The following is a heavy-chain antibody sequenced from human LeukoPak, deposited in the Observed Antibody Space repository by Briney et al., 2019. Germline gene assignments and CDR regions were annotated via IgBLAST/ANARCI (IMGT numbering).Heavy chain of an antibody. V-gene: IGHV5-51*01. CDR3: ARPVGATSVWFDP. D-gene: IGHD1-26*01. CDR2: IYPGDSDT. CDR1: GYSFTSYW. Sequence: GEFLQISCKGSGYSFTSYWIGWVRQMPGKGLEWMGIIYPGDSDTRYSPSFQGQVTISADKSISTAYLQWSSLKASDTAMYYCARPVGATSVWFDPWGQGTLVTVSS. J-gene: IGHJ5*02.